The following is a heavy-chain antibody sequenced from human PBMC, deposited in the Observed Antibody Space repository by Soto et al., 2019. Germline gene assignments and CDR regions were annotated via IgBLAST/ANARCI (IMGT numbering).Heavy chain of an antibody. CDR2: IYYTGST. CDR1: GGSIGSSSSY. J-gene: IGHJ4*02. CDR3: ARLGGITEYSSAWYKFDF. Sequence: SETLSLTCNVSGGSIGSSSSYWGWIRQPPGRGLEWIAFIYYTGSTYYNPSLKSRVTISIDTSTSQFSLKLRSVTAADTAVFYCARLGGITEYSSAWYKFDFWGPGTLVTVSS. D-gene: IGHD6-19*01. V-gene: IGHV4-39*01.